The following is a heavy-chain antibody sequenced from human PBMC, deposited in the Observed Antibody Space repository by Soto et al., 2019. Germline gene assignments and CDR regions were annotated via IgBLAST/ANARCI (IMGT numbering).Heavy chain of an antibody. CDR1: GGSISSYY. CDR2: IYYSGST. V-gene: IGHV4-59*01. D-gene: IGHD3-3*01. J-gene: IGHJ6*02. Sequence: SSETLSLTCTVSGGSISSYYWSWIRQPPGKGLEWIGYIYYSGSTNYNPSLKSRVTISVDTSKNQFSLKLSSVTAADTAVYYCARYYDFWSGYPPYYYYGMDVWGQGTTVTVSS. CDR3: ARYYDFWSGYPPYYYYGMDV.